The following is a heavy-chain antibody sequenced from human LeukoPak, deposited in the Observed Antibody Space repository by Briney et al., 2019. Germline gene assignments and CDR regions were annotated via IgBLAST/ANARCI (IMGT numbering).Heavy chain of an antibody. D-gene: IGHD5-18*01. CDR3: ARGAWIQLWLAAYYFDY. CDR2: IDSSGNA. V-gene: IGHV4-39*07. CDR1: GGSISTSGYY. J-gene: IGHJ4*02. Sequence: KSSETLSLTCTVSGGSISTSGYYWGWIRQPPGKGLEYFASIDSSGNAYYNPSFQSRVTILADTSKNQFSLKLSSVTAADTAVYYCARGAWIQLWLAAYYFDYWGQGTLVTVSS.